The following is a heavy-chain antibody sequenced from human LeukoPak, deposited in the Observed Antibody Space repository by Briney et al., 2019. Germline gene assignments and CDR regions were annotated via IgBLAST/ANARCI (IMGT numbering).Heavy chain of an antibody. V-gene: IGHV4-30-4*01. J-gene: IGHJ3*02. CDR1: GGSVSRADYY. D-gene: IGHD4-17*01. Sequence: SETLSLTCTVSGGSVSRADYYWSWIRQPPGKCLEWIGYIYFTGSIYHNPSLRGRITISLDTSKNQFSLKLNSVTAADTAVFYCARVNVAYGDHPALLGHVLDICGQGTMVTVSS. CDR2: IYFTGSI. CDR3: ARVNVAYGDHPALLGHVLDI.